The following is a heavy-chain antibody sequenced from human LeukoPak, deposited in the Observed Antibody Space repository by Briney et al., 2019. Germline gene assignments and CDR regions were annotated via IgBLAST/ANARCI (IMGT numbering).Heavy chain of an antibody. Sequence: GGSLRLSCAASGFTVSSNYMSWVRQAPGKGLEWVSVIYSGGSTYYADSVKGRFTISRDNSKNTLYLKMNSLRAEDTAVYYCARDGYDVDAFDIWGQGTMVTVSS. J-gene: IGHJ3*02. CDR1: GFTVSSNY. D-gene: IGHD3-22*01. CDR3: ARDGYDVDAFDI. V-gene: IGHV3-66*01. CDR2: IYSGGST.